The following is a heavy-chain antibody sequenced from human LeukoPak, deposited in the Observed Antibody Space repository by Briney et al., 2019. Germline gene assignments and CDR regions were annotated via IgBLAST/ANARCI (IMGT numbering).Heavy chain of an antibody. CDR3: AKGPQLYSGYHPNY. Sequence: AGESLRLSCAASGFTFSNNAMTWVRQAPGEGLEWVSTITGSDDSTYYADSVKGRFTISRDYSKNTVFLQLNNLRAEDTAMYYCAKGPQLYSGYHPNYWGQGTLVTVSS. V-gene: IGHV3-23*01. CDR1: GFTFSNNA. J-gene: IGHJ4*02. D-gene: IGHD3-22*01. CDR2: ITGSDDST.